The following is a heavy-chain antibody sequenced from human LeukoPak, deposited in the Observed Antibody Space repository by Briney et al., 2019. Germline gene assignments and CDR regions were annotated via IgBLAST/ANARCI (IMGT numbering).Heavy chain of an antibody. V-gene: IGHV1-2*02. D-gene: IGHD4-17*01. J-gene: IGHJ4*02. CDR1: GYTFTGYY. CDR2: INPNSGGT. CDR3: ARDLIIGSLRMGDYGYFDY. Sequence: ASVKVSRKASGYTFTGYYMHWVRQAPGQGLEWMGWINPNSGGTNYAQKFQGRVTMTRDTSISTAYMELSRLRSDDTAVYYCARDLIIGSLRMGDYGYFDYWGQGTLVTVSS.